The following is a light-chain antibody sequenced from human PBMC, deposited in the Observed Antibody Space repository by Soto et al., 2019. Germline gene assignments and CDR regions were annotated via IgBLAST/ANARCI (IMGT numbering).Light chain of an antibody. CDR3: QQYDNLFT. CDR2: DAS. J-gene: IGKJ3*01. Sequence: DIQMTQSPSSLSASVGDRVTITCQASQGISIYLNWYQHKSGKAPRLLIYDASNLETGVPSRFSGSGSGTDFTFTISSLQPEDIATYYCQQYDNLFTFGPGTKVDIK. CDR1: QGISIY. V-gene: IGKV1-33*01.